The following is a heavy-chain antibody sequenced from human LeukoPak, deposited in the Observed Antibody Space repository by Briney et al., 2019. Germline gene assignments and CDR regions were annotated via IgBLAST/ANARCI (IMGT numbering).Heavy chain of an antibody. Sequence: SETLSLTCTVSGGSISSYYWSWIRQPPGKGLEWIGYIYYSGSTNYNPSLKSRVTISVDTSKNQFSLKLSSVTAADTAVYYCARSHRVVGATRDDAFGIWGQGTMVTVSS. D-gene: IGHD1-26*01. J-gene: IGHJ3*02. CDR3: ARSHRVVGATRDDAFGI. CDR2: IYYSGST. CDR1: GGSISSYY. V-gene: IGHV4-59*08.